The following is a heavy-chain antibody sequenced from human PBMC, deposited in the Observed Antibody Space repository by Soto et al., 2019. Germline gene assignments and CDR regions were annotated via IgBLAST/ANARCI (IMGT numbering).Heavy chain of an antibody. CDR1: GYTFTRSG. J-gene: IGHJ6*02. Sequence: QVQLVQSGAEVKKPGASVKVSCKASGYTFTRSGISWVRQAPGQGLEWMGWISTYNGDTNYAQTFQGRVTMTTDTSTSTVHMEMRSLRSDDTAVYYCARESVAPYYYYGMDVWGQGTTVTVSS. CDR3: ARESVAPYYYYGMDV. D-gene: IGHD5-12*01. CDR2: ISTYNGDT. V-gene: IGHV1-18*01.